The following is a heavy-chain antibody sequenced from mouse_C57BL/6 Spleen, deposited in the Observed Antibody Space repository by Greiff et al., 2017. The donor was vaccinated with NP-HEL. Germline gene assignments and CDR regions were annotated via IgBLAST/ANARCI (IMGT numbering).Heavy chain of an antibody. CDR1: GYSFTGYY. CDR2: IYPYNGVS. V-gene: IGHV1-31*01. J-gene: IGHJ2*01. CDR3: ARTRAYYDYDGYFDG. D-gene: IGHD2-4*01. Sequence: EVQVVESGPELVKPGASVKISCKASGYSFTGYYMHWVKQSHGNILDWIGYIYPYNGVSSYNQKFKGKATLTVDKSSSTAYMELRSLTSEDSAVYYCARTRAYYDYDGYFDGGGKGTTLTVSS.